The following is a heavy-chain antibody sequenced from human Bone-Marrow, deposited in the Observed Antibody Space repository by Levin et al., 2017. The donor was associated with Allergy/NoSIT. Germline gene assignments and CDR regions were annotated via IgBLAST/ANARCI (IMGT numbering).Heavy chain of an antibody. J-gene: IGHJ4*02. V-gene: IGHV3-11*01. Sequence: GGSLRLSCAASGFTFSDYYMTWIRQAPGKGLEWVAYMSTSGSTIYYANSVKGRFIISRDNAKKSLYLHMNSLRPEDTAVYYCARARGDRRETNSERYYFDSWGQGTLVTVSS. CDR1: GFTFSDYY. CDR2: MSTSGSTI. CDR3: ARARGDRRETNSERYYFDS. D-gene: IGHD3-10*01.